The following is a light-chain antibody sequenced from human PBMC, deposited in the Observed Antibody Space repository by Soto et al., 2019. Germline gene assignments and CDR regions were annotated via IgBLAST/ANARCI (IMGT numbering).Light chain of an antibody. V-gene: IGLV1-44*01. CDR2: NNE. CDR3: AGWDDSLNGPV. CDR1: TSNIGSNN. J-gene: IGLJ2*01. Sequence: QSVLTQPPSASGTPGQRVTISCSGSTSNIGSNNVNWYRQLPGTAPKLLLFNNERRPSGVPCRLSGSKSGTSASLAISGLQYDDEADYYCAGWDDSLNGPVFGGGTKLTVL.